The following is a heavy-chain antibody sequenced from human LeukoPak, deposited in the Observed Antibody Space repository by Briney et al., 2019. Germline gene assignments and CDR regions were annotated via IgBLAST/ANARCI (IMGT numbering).Heavy chain of an antibody. V-gene: IGHV4-30-4*02. J-gene: IGHJ6*03. Sequence: SETLSLTCTVSGGSISSGDYYWSWIRQPPGKGLEWIGYIYYSGSTYYNPSLKSRVTISVDTSKNQFSLKLSSVTAADTAVYYCARVNWSIAAAGTHYYYYMDVWGKGTTVTVSS. CDR2: IYYSGST. CDR3: ARVNWSIAAAGTHYYYYMDV. CDR1: GGSISSGDYY. D-gene: IGHD6-13*01.